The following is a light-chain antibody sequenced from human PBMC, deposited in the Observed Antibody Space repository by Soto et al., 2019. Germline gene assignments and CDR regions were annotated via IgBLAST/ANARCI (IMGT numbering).Light chain of an antibody. V-gene: IGKV1-17*03. CDR2: GAS. CDR1: QDISHY. Sequence: DLPMTQSPSAMSASVGDSVTITCRASQDISHYLAWFQQKPGQVPKRLIYGASNLQGGVPSRFSGSGSGTDFTLTISSLQPEDFATYYCLQHNSYPLTFGGGTAVEIK. J-gene: IGKJ4*01. CDR3: LQHNSYPLT.